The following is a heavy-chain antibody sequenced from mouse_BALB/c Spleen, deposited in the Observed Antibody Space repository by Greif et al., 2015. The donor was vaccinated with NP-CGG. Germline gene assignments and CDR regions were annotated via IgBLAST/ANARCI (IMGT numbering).Heavy chain of an antibody. J-gene: IGHJ2*01. Sequence: VQLQQSGAELVKPGAPVKLSCEASGYTFTSYWMNWVKQRPGRGLEWIGRIDPSDSETHYNQKFKDKATLTVDKSSSTAYIQLSSLTSEDSAVYYCASRCNYDYFDYWGQGTTLTVSS. CDR2: IDPSDSET. CDR3: ASRCNYDYFDY. CDR1: GYTFTSYW. D-gene: IGHD2-1*01. V-gene: IGHV1-69*02.